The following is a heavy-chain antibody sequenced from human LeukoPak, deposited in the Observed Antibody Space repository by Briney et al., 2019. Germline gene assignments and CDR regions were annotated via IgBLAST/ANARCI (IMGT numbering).Heavy chain of an antibody. CDR1: GYTFTSYY. J-gene: IGHJ4*02. CDR3: AREWSNYYDSSGYYYFDY. CDR2: INPSGGST. D-gene: IGHD3-22*01. Sequence: ASVTVSCTASGYTFTSYYMHWVRQAPGQGLEWMGIINPSGGSTSYAQKFQGRVTITADESTSTAYMELSSLRSEDTAVYYCAREWSNYYDSSGYYYFDYWGQGTLVTVSS. V-gene: IGHV1-46*01.